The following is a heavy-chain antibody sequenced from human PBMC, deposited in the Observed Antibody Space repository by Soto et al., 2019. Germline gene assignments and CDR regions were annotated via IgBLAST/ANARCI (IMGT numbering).Heavy chain of an antibody. V-gene: IGHV3-30*19. CDR3: ARDGPGGDCGGDCSGAFEI. CDR1: GFTFSSYG. CDR2: IWYDGSNK. Sequence: HPGGSLRLSCAASGFTFSSYGMHWVRQAPGKGLEWVAVIWYDGSNKYYADSVKGRFTISRDNSKNTLYLQMNSLRAEDTAVYYCARDGPGGDCGGDCSGAFEIWGQGTMVTVSS. J-gene: IGHJ3*02. D-gene: IGHD2-21*02.